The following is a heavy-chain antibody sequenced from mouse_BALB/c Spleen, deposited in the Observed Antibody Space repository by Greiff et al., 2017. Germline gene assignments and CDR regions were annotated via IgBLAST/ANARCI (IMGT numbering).Heavy chain of an antibody. CDR3: ARILTYYDYDGVYAMDY. D-gene: IGHD2-4*01. CDR2: IYPGDGDT. V-gene: IGHV1-87*01. J-gene: IGHJ4*01. Sequence: VQLQQSGAELARPGASVKLSCKASGYTFTSYWMQWVKQRPGQGLEWIGAIYPGDGDTRYTQKFKGKATLTADKSSSTAYMQLSSLASEDSAVYYCARILTYYDYDGVYAMDYWGQGTSVTVSS. CDR1: GYTFTSYW.